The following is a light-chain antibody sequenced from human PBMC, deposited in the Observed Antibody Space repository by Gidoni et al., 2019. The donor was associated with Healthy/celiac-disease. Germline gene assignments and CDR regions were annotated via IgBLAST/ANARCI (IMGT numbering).Light chain of an antibody. CDR1: QSVSSSY. J-gene: IGKJ1*01. V-gene: IGKV3-20*01. Sequence: EIALTQSPGTLSLSPGERATLSCRASQSVSSSYLAWYQQKPGQAPRLLIYGASSRATGIPDRFSGSGSGTDFTLTISRLEPEDFAVYYCQQYVSSLWTFGQGTKVEIK. CDR3: QQYVSSLWT. CDR2: GAS.